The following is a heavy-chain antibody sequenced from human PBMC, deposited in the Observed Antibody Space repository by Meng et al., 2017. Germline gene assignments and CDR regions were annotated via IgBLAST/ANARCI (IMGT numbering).Heavy chain of an antibody. CDR3: LDEAPRSDY. D-gene: IGHD1-1*01. V-gene: IGHV3-74*01. J-gene: IGHJ4*02. CDR1: GFTFNNYW. CDR2: ISGDGSIT. Sequence: VELVESGGGVVQAGGSLRLSCAASGFTFNNYWMHWVRQVPGKGLVWVSRISGDGSITNYADSVKGRFTISRDNAKNTLYLQMNSLRPEDTAVYYCLDEAPRSDYWGQGSLVTVSS.